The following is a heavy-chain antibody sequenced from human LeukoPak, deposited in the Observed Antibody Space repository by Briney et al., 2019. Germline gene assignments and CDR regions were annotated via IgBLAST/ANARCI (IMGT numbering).Heavy chain of an antibody. CDR1: GGTFSSYT. D-gene: IGHD2-2*01. Sequence: SVKVSCKASGGTFSSYTISWVRQAPGQGPEWMGRIIPILGIANYAQKFQGRVTITADKSTSTAYMELSSLRSEDTAVYYCARGTVVPAAIGDWGQGTLVTVSS. V-gene: IGHV1-69*02. CDR3: ARGTVVPAAIGD. J-gene: IGHJ4*02. CDR2: IIPILGIA.